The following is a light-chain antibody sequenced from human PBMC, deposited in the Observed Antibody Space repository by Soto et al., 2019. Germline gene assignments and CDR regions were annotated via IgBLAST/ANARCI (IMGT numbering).Light chain of an antibody. CDR1: QSVSSIY. Sequence: EIVLTQSPGTLSLSPGERATLSCRASQSVSSIYLAWYQQKPGQAPRLLIFGASNRATGIPDRFSGSGSGTDFTLTISRLEPEDFAVYYCQQYGSSPLSTFGQGTRLEIK. CDR2: GAS. J-gene: IGKJ5*01. V-gene: IGKV3-20*01. CDR3: QQYGSSPLST.